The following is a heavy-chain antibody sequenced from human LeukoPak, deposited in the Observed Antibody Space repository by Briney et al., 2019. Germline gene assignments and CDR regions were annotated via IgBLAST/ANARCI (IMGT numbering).Heavy chain of an antibody. J-gene: IGHJ4*02. CDR3: ARHRGYSYGYNRYYFDY. CDR1: GGSFSGYY. CDR2: INHSGST. Sequence: SETLSLTCAVYGGSFSGYYWSWIRQPPGKGLEWIGEINHSGSTNYNPSLKSRVTISVDTSKNQFSLKLSSVTAADTAVYYCARHRGYSYGYNRYYFDYWGQGTLVTVSS. D-gene: IGHD5-18*01. V-gene: IGHV4-34*01.